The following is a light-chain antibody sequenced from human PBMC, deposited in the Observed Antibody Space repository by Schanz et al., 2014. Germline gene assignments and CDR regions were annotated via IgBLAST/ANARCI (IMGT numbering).Light chain of an antibody. CDR3: SSYAGSSTPWV. CDR2: DVS. J-gene: IGLJ3*02. Sequence: QSALTQPASVSGSPGQSITISCTGTSSDIGGYNFVSWYQQHPGEAPKLMIYDVSKRPSGVPDRFSGSKSGDTASLTISGLQAEDEADYYCSSYAGSSTPWVFGGGTKLTVL. V-gene: IGLV2-14*01. CDR1: SSDIGGYNF.